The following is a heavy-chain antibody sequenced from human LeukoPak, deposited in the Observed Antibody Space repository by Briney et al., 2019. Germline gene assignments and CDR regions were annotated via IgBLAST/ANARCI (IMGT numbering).Heavy chain of an antibody. CDR2: INHSGST. D-gene: IGHD3-10*01. CDR1: GGSFSGYY. Sequence: PSETLSLTCAVYGGSFSGYYWSWIRQPPGKGLEWIGEINHSGSTNYNPSLKSRVTISVDTSKNQFSLKLSSVTAADTAAYYCASQRSDYYGSGSSYYFDYWGQGTLVTVSS. V-gene: IGHV4-34*01. J-gene: IGHJ4*02. CDR3: ASQRSDYYGSGSSYYFDY.